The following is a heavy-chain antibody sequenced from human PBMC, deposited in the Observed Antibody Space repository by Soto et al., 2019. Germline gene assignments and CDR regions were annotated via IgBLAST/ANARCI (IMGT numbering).Heavy chain of an antibody. V-gene: IGHV4-34*01. D-gene: IGHD2-2*01. CDR2: INHSGST. J-gene: IGHJ4*02. Sequence: SETLSLTCAVYGGSFSGYYWSWIRQPPGKGLEWIGEINHSGSTNYNPSLKSRVTISVDTSKNQFSLKLSSVTAADTAVYYCAREPDSRSVVPAAIAFDYWCQGTLVTVSS. CDR1: GGSFSGYY. CDR3: AREPDSRSVVPAAIAFDY.